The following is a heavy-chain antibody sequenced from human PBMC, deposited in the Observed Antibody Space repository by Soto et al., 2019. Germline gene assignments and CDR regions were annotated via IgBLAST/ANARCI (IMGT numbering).Heavy chain of an antibody. CDR1: GYTFTSYG. J-gene: IGHJ4*02. CDR3: ARFQRITMIVVVVKFDY. CDR2: ISAYNGNT. Sequence: ASVKVSCKASGYTFTSYGISWVRQAPGQGLEWMGWISAYNGNTNYAQKLQGRVTMTTDTSTSTAYMGLRSLRSDDTAVYYCARFQRITMIVVVVKFDYWGQGTLVTVSS. V-gene: IGHV1-18*01. D-gene: IGHD3-22*01.